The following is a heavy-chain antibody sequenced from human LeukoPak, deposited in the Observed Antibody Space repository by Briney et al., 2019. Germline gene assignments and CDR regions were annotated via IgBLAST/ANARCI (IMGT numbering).Heavy chain of an antibody. CDR3: ARLSTDKDNYYYYMDV. Sequence: TSETLSLTCTASGGSISSYYWSWIRQPPGKGLEWIRYIYTSGSTNYNPSLKSRVTISVDTSKNQSSLKLSSVTAADTAVYYCARLSTDKDNYYYYMDVWGKGTTVTVSS. V-gene: IGHV4-4*09. CDR1: GGSISSYY. J-gene: IGHJ6*03. CDR2: IYTSGST.